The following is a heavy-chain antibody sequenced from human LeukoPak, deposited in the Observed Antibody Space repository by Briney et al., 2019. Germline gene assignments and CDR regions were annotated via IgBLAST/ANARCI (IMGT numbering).Heavy chain of an antibody. J-gene: IGHJ4*02. D-gene: IGHD1-26*01. CDR2: ISSSSSSI. CDR1: GFPFCRYI. CDR3: ARDTRGPDC. Sequence: GGSLILSCAVSGFPFCRYIVDWIRQAPGKGLEWVSYISSSSSSIYYADSVKGRFTISRDNAENSLYLQMNSLRDEDTAVYYCARDTRGPDCWGLGTMVTVSS. V-gene: IGHV3-48*02.